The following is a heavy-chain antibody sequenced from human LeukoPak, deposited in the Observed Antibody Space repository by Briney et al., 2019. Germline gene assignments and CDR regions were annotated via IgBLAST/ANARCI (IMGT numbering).Heavy chain of an antibody. CDR1: GFTVSTNY. D-gene: IGHD3-10*01. J-gene: IGHJ4*02. V-gene: IGHV3-23*01. CDR3: AKDRFSATMVRHFDC. CDR2: VSGSGSTT. Sequence: QSGGSLRLSCAASGFTVSTNYMSWVRQTPGKGLEWVSAVSGSGSTTYYADSVKGRFTISRDNSKNTLYLQMSSLRAEDTAVYYCAKDRFSATMVRHFDCWGQGTLVTVSS.